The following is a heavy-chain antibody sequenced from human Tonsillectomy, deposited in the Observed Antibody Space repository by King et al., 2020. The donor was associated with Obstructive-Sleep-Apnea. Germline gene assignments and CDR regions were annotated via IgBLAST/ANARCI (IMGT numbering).Heavy chain of an antibody. J-gene: IGHJ4*02. V-gene: IGHV3-53*01. Sequence: VQLVESGGGLVQPGGSLRLSCTASGVSVSTSYMTWVRQAPGKGPEWVSVIYTGGNTYYGDSVKGRFTISRDNSKNTVDLQMTNLRREDTAVYFCARERRNSVIRGTHGQFDYWGQGTLVTVSS. CDR1: GVSVSTSY. D-gene: IGHD2/OR15-2a*01. CDR3: ARERRNSVIRGTHGQFDY. CDR2: IYTGGNT.